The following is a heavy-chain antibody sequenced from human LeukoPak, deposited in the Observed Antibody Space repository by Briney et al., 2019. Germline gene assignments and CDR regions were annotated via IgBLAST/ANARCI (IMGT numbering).Heavy chain of an antibody. D-gene: IGHD6-13*01. CDR3: ARGFGKAAADVFGGYTMDV. Sequence: GGSLRLSWAASGFTVNSNYMSWVRQAPGKGLEWVSLIYTGGSTYYADSVRGRFTISRDNSKNTLYLQMNSLRPDDTAISYCARGFGKAAADVFGGYTMDVSGQGTPVTVSS. V-gene: IGHV3-66*02. J-gene: IGHJ6*02. CDR2: IYTGGST. CDR1: GFTVNSNY.